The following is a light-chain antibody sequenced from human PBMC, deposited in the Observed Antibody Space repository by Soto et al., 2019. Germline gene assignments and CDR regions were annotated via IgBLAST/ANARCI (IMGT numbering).Light chain of an antibody. CDR1: QSVSIY. CDR3: QQHKNWPQIT. J-gene: IGKJ5*01. Sequence: ETVLTQSPDTLSLSPGERATLSCRASQSVSIYLAWFQQKPGQAPRLLIYDASNRATGVPARFSGSGSGTDFTDTIGSLEPEDCAVYYWQQHKNWPQITCGQGTRLEMK. V-gene: IGKV3-11*01. CDR2: DAS.